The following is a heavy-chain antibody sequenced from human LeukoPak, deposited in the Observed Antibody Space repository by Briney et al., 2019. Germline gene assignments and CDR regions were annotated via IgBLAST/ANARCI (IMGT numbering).Heavy chain of an antibody. V-gene: IGHV3-48*04. CDR1: GFTISNYS. Sequence: GGSLRLSCAASGFTISNYSMNWVRQAPGKGLDWVSYVSSSSTVICYTDSVKGRFTISRDNAKSTLYLQMNSLRAEDTAVYYCARGLGSPTDYWGQGTLVTVSS. J-gene: IGHJ4*02. D-gene: IGHD1-26*01. CDR3: ARGLGSPTDY. CDR2: VSSSSTVI.